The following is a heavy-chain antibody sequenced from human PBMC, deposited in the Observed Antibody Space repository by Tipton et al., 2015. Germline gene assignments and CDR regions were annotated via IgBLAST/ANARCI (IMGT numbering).Heavy chain of an antibody. V-gene: IGHV4-61*01. J-gene: IGHJ4*02. CDR3: ASHYDYGDYFDY. CDR2: VYYSGST. CDR1: AGSVNTGSYY. Sequence: TLSLTCTVSAGSVNTGSYYWSWIRQPPGKGLEWMGYVYYSGSTDYNPSLKSRVTMSIDTSKNQFSLKLSSVTAADTAVYYCASHYDYGDYFDYWGQGTLVTVSS. D-gene: IGHD4-17*01.